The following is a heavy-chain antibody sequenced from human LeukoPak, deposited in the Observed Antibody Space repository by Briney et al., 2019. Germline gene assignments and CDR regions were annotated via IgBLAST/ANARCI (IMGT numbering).Heavy chain of an antibody. CDR2: INPNSGGT. CDR3: ARGGSTDSIHSCGGNCYFLDY. Sequence: GASVKVSFKASRYTFTGNHMHWVRQAPGQGLAWMGCINPNSGGTNYGQKFKGRVIMTRDTSISTAYMELSRLGSDDTAVHYCARGGSTDSIHSCGGNCYFLDYWGQGTLVTVSS. D-gene: IGHD2-21*02. J-gene: IGHJ4*02. V-gene: IGHV1-2*02. CDR1: RYTFTGNH.